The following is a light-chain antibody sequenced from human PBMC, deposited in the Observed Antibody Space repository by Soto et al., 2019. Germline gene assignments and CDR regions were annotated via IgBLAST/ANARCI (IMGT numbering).Light chain of an antibody. Sequence: DIQLTQSPSFLSASVGDRVTITCRASQGISSYLAWYQQKPGKAHKLLIYAASTLQSGVPSRFSGSGSGTEFTLTISRLQPEDFATYYCQQLNSYPPGAFGPGTKVDIK. J-gene: IGKJ3*01. CDR2: AAS. CDR1: QGISSY. CDR3: QQLNSYPPGA. V-gene: IGKV1-9*01.